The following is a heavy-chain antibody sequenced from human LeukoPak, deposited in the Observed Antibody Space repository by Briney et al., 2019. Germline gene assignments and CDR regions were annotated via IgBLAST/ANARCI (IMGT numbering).Heavy chain of an antibody. D-gene: IGHD2-2*01. CDR2: IYYSGST. CDR3: ARDGGYCSSTSCYGYYGMDV. Sequence: SETLSLTCTVSGGSISSYYWSWIRQPPGKGLEWIGYIYYSGSTNYNPSLKSRVTISVDTSKNQFSLKLSSVTAADTAVYYCARDGGYCSSTSCYGYYGMDVWGQETTVTVSS. J-gene: IGHJ6*02. CDR1: GGSISSYY. V-gene: IGHV4-59*01.